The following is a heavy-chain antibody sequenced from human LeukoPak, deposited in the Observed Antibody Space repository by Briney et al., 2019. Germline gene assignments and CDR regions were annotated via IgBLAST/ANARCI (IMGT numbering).Heavy chain of an antibody. D-gene: IGHD2-8*01. CDR3: ATYTNRLHY. CDR1: SGSISYFY. J-gene: IGHJ4*02. Sequence: SETLSLTCTVSSGSISYFYWNWIRQPPGKGLECIVYIHYTGSTNYNPSLKSRVTISVDTSKNQFSLKLSSVTAADTAVYYCATYTNRLHYWGQGTLVTVSS. V-gene: IGHV4-59*01. CDR2: IHYTGST.